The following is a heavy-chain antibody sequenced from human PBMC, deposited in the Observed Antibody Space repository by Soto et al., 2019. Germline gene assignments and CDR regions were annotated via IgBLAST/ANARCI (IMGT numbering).Heavy chain of an antibody. Sequence: QVQLVQSGAEVKKPGSSVKVSCKASGGTFSTSAISWVRQAPGQGLEWVGGIMPVFPTPDSALKVQGRVTLPADESAPPAYSEVTSLGTDYTAAYYCASDKDRLQLAGNYYYILDVWGQGAAITVSS. CDR3: ASDKDRLQLAGNYYYILDV. CDR2: IMPVFPTP. J-gene: IGHJ6*02. D-gene: IGHD3-3*02. CDR1: GGTFSTSA. V-gene: IGHV1-69*12.